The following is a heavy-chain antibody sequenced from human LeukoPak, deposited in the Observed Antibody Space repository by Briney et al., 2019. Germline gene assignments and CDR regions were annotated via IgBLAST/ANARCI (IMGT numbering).Heavy chain of an antibody. CDR2: INPNSGDT. J-gene: IGHJ4*02. CDR3: ARGGEERDGYRMGVYYFDY. V-gene: IGHV1-2*02. Sequence: ASVKVSCKTSGYTFTDHYLHWVRHAPGQGLEWMGWINPNSGDTNYEQRFQDRVTMTRDTSISTAYMELSRLRSDDTAVYYCARGGEERDGYRMGVYYFDYWGQGTLVTVSS. D-gene: IGHD5-24*01. CDR1: GYTFTDHY.